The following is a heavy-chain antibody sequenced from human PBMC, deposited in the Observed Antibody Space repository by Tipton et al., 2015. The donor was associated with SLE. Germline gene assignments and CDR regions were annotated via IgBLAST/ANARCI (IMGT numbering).Heavy chain of an antibody. J-gene: IGHJ4*02. Sequence: TLSLTCTVSGGSISSYYWSWIRQPPGKGLEWIGYIYTSGSTNYNPSLKSRVTMSVDTSKNQFSLKLSSVTAADTAVYYCARDEGGYSYGPLDWGQGTLVTVSS. V-gene: IGHV4-4*08. D-gene: IGHD5-18*01. CDR3: ARDEGGYSYGPLD. CDR1: GGSISSYY. CDR2: IYTSGST.